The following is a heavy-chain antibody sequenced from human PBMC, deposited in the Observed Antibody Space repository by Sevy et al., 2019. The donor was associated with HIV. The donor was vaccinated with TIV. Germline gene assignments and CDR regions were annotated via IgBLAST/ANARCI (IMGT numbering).Heavy chain of an antibody. V-gene: IGHV4-59*08. J-gene: IGHJ4*02. D-gene: IGHD1-26*01. CDR2: IYYNGHT. CDR3: VGENAWGRGYS. Sequence: SDTLSLTCTVSDGSITSLYWNWIRQPPGKGLEWIANIYYNGHTNYNPSLKSRVTLSLDTSKNQFSLRLSSVTAADTAMYYCVGENAWGRGYSWGQGTLVTVSS. CDR1: DGSITSLY.